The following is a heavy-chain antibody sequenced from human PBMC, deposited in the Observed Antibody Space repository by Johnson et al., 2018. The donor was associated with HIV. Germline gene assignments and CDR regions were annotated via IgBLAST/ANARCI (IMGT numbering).Heavy chain of an antibody. V-gene: IGHV3-30*03. CDR3: ARVPNDAFDI. Sequence: QVQLVESGGGLVQPGRSLRLSCVASGFTFSSYGMNWVRQAPGKGLEWVAVISYDGSDKYYADSVKGRLTISRDNSKNTLYLQMNSLRAEDTAVYYCARVPNDAFDIWGQGTM. J-gene: IGHJ3*02. CDR2: ISYDGSDK. CDR1: GFTFSSYG.